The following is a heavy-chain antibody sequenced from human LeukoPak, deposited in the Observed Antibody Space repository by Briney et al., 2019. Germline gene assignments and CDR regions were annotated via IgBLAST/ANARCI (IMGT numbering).Heavy chain of an antibody. J-gene: IGHJ3*02. D-gene: IGHD3-3*01. Sequence: ASVKVSCKASGYTFTGYYMHWVRQAPGQGLEWMGWINPNSGGTNYAQKFQGRVTMTRDTSISTAYMELSRLRSDDTAVYYCARALITIFGDDAFDIWGQGTMVTVSS. V-gene: IGHV1-2*02. CDR3: ARALITIFGDDAFDI. CDR2: INPNSGGT. CDR1: GYTFTGYY.